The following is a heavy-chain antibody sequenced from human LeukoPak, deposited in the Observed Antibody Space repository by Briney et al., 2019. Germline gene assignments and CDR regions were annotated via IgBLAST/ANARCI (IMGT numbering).Heavy chain of an antibody. CDR1: GYTFTGYY. Sequence: ASVKVSCKASGYTFTGYYMHWVRQAPGQGLEWMGRIIPILGIANYAQKFQGRVTITADKSTSTAYMELSSLRSEDTAVYYCARRQSGATGDYWGQGTLVTVSS. V-gene: IGHV1-69*02. CDR3: ARRQSGATGDY. CDR2: IIPILGIA. J-gene: IGHJ4*02. D-gene: IGHD1-26*01.